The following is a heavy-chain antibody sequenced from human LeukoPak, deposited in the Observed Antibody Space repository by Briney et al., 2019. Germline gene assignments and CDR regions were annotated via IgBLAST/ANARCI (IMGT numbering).Heavy chain of an antibody. J-gene: IGHJ4*02. V-gene: IGHV3-23*01. Sequence: GGSLRLSCAASGFTFSSYAMSGVRQAPGKGLEWVSAISGSGGSTYYADSVKGRFTISRDNSKNTLYLQMNSLRAEDTAVYYCAKADIGPITMVRGVIIGSAYFDYWGQGTLVTVSS. CDR2: ISGSGGST. CDR1: GFTFSSYA. D-gene: IGHD3-10*01. CDR3: AKADIGPITMVRGVIIGSAYFDY.